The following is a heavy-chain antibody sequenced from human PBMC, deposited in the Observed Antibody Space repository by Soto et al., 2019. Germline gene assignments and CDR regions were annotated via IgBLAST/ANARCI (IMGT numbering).Heavy chain of an antibody. CDR2: IYYNGNT. CDR3: ARDKRGYSGYPTYSWCDS. Sequence: ASETLSLTCSVSGGSISSYYWNWIRQPPGKGLEWIGYIYYNGNTNYNPSLRSRVILSLDTSKNQFSLKLSSVTAADTAVYYCARDKRGYSGYPTYSWCDSWGKGPLGTVAS. V-gene: IGHV4-59*01. CDR1: GGSISSYY. D-gene: IGHD5-12*01. J-gene: IGHJ5*01.